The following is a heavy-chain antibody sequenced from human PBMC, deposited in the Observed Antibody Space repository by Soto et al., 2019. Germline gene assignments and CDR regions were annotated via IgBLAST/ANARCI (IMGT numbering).Heavy chain of an antibody. CDR1: GGTFSSYA. CDR3: ARTWAGAASAYYCVDC. CDR2: IIPIFGTA. Sequence: QVQLVQSVAEVKKPGSSVKVSCKASGGTFSSYAISWVRQAPGQGLDWMGGIIPIFGTANYAQKFQGRVTITADESTSTAYMELCSLRSDDTAVHYCARTWAGAASAYYCVDCWGQVTLDIVSS. D-gene: IGHD1-26*01. J-gene: IGHJ4*02. V-gene: IGHV1-69*01.